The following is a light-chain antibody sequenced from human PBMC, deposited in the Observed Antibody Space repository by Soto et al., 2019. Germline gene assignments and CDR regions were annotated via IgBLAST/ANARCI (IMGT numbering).Light chain of an antibody. J-gene: IGKJ1*01. CDR3: QQYANSRT. CDR2: AAS. CDR1: QSVTSNY. Sequence: EIVLTQSPGTLSLSPGERATLSCRASQSVTSNYLAWYQQKPGQAPGLLIYAASTRASGIPDRFNGSGSGTDFTLSISGLEPEDFAVYFCQQYANSRTFGQGTKVDI. V-gene: IGKV3-20*01.